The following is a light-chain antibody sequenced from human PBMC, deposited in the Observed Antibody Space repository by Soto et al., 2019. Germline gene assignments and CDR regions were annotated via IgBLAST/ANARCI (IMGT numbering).Light chain of an antibody. CDR3: QQYNDWPPWT. V-gene: IGKV3-15*01. Sequence: EIVMTQSPATLSVSPGERATLSCRASQSVGSNLAWYQQRPGQPPRLLIHGASTRATGIPARFGGSGSGTEFTLTISSLQSEDFVLYYCQQYNDWPPWTFGQGTKVEIK. CDR2: GAS. J-gene: IGKJ1*01. CDR1: QSVGSN.